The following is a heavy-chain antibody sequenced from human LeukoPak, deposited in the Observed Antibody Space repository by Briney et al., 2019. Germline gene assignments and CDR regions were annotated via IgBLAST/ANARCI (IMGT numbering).Heavy chain of an antibody. D-gene: IGHD6-19*01. CDR2: VSYSGST. Sequence: SETLSLTCTVSGGSISGYYWSWLRQPPGKGLEWIGYVSYSGSTNYNPSLKSRVSISVDTSKNQFSLNLISLTAADTAVYYCARHGGGWSFDYWGQGTLITVSS. V-gene: IGHV4-59*08. CDR1: GGSISGYY. J-gene: IGHJ4*02. CDR3: ARHGGGWSFDY.